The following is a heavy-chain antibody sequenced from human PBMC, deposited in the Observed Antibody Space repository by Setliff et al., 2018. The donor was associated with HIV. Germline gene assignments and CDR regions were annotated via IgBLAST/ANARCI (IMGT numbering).Heavy chain of an antibody. CDR3: AIRREVVVATTRRGLDI. J-gene: IGHJ3*02. Sequence: ASVKVSCKASGYTFTTYDINWVRQAAGQGLEWMGWMNPNSGNTGYAQRFRGRLTMTRNTSISTAYMELNSLMSEDTAVYFCAIRREVVVATTRRGLDIWGQGTMVTV. D-gene: IGHD2-15*01. CDR2: MNPNSGNT. V-gene: IGHV1-8*02. CDR1: GYTFTTYD.